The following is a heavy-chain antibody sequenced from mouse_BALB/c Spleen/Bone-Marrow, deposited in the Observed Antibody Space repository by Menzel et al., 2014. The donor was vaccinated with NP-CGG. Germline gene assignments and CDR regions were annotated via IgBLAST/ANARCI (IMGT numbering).Heavy chain of an antibody. D-gene: IGHD2-4*01. V-gene: IGHV2-6-5*01. CDR2: IWGVGTT. CDR3: AKIYYDFDGFAH. CDR1: GFSLTDYG. J-gene: IGHJ3*01. Sequence: VKLVESGPGLVAPSQSLSITCTVSGFSLTDYGVSWIRQPPGKGLEWLGVIWGVGTTYYNSALKSRLSISKDNFKSQVFLKMNSLQTDDTAIYYCAKIYYDFDGFAHWGQGTLVTVSA.